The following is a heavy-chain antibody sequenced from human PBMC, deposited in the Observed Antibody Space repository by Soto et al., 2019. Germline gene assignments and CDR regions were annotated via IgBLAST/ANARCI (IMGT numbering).Heavy chain of an antibody. D-gene: IGHD3-16*01. CDR3: VCGGNFFVY. V-gene: IGHV3-7*01. J-gene: IGHJ4*02. CDR1: GFTFSTDW. CDR2: INQDGSER. Sequence: EVQLVESGGGLVQPGGSLRLPCAASGFTFSTDWMTWVRQPPGKGLEWVASINQDGSERYYVDSVRGRFTISRDNAQSSLYLQMNSLRAEDTAVYYCVCGGNFFVYWGQGTLVTVSP.